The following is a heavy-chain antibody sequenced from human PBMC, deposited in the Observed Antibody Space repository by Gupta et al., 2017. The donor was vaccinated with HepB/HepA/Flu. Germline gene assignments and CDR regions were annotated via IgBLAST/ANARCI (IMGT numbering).Heavy chain of an antibody. CDR3: ATRGL. V-gene: IGHV3-15*07. CDR2: VKSKIDGGTS. CDR1: GFTFKNMY. J-gene: IGHJ4*02. Sequence: EVHLVESGGGSVKPGEYRRLSCVASGFTFKNMYMNWVRQAPGKGLEWVGRVKSKIDGGTSDYAAPVQGRFAISRDDSRNILYMQMNSLKNEDTGVYYCATRGLWGQGTLVTVS.